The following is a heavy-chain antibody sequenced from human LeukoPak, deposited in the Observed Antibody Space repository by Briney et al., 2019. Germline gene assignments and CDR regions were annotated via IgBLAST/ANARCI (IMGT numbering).Heavy chain of an antibody. CDR2: ISSSGSTI. D-gene: IGHD3-16*02. CDR1: GFTFSSYE. CDR3: ATHGRYYDYVWGSYRLDY. V-gene: IGHV3-48*03. J-gene: IGHJ4*02. Sequence: GSLRLSCAASGFTFSSYEMNWVRQAPGKGLEWVSYISSSGSTIYYADSVKGRFTISRDNAKNSLYLQMNSLRAEDTAVYYCATHGRYYDYVWGSYRLDYWGQGTLVTVSS.